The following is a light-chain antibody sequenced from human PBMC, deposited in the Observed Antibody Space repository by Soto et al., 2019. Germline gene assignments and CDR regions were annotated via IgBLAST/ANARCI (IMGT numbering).Light chain of an antibody. Sequence: PLTQSPSSLSASFGDSVTIXXRSCQDIAMYLAWYQQKPGEAPXLLYYVASTLYVGVPSGFSGSESGTDFALTFTSRQAKDFAPYNCQQLRMYPASFGRGTRV. CDR1: QDIAMY. J-gene: IGKJ4*01. V-gene: IGKV1-9*01. CDR2: VAS. CDR3: QQLRMYPAS.